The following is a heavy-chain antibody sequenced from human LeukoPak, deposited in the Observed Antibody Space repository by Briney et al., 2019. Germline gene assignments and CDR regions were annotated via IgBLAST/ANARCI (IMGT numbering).Heavy chain of an antibody. V-gene: IGHV3-23*01. CDR2: ISGSGGTT. CDR1: GFTFSSYA. D-gene: IGHD6-19*01. CDR3: AKDPTVAGAAEYFQH. Sequence: GGSLRLSCAASGFTFSSYAMSWVRLAPGKGLEWVSVISGSGGTTYYADSVKGRVTISRDNSKNTVYLQMNSLRAEDSAVYYCAKDPTVAGAAEYFQHWGQGTLVTVSS. J-gene: IGHJ1*01.